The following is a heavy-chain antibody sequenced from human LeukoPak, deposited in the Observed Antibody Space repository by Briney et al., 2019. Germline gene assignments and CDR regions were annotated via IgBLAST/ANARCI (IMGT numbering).Heavy chain of an antibody. V-gene: IGHV4-59*12. Sequence: SETLSFTGTVSGGSISSYYWSWIRQPQGKGLKWIGYIYYSGRTNYHPSLKSRTTISVDTSKIQFSLKLSSVAAADTAVYYCARTRRYSYGSAVLDYWGKGTLVTVSS. J-gene: IGHJ4*02. CDR3: ARTRRYSYGSAVLDY. CDR2: IYYSGRT. CDR1: GGSISSYY. D-gene: IGHD5-18*01.